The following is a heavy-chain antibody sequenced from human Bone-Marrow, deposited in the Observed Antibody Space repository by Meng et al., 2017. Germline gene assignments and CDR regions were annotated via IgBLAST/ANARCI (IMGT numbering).Heavy chain of an antibody. V-gene: IGHV4-30-4*01. CDR2: IYYSGST. Sequence: QLQLQGSGPELVKPSQTLSLTCTVSGGSISSGNHYWSWIRQHPGKGLEYIGYIYYSGSTNYNPSLKSRVTISVDTSKNQFSLKLSSVTAADTAVYYCAREVSPYYYGSGSENWFDPWGQGTLVTVSS. J-gene: IGHJ5*02. CDR3: AREVSPYYYGSGSENWFDP. D-gene: IGHD3-10*01. CDR1: GGSISSGNHY.